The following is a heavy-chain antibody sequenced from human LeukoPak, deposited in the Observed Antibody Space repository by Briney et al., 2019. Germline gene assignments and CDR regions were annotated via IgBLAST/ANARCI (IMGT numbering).Heavy chain of an antibody. V-gene: IGHV3-7*04. Sequence: PGGSLRLSCTASGFTFSRYWMTWVRQAPGKGLEWVANMKEDGSAKYYVDSMKGRFTISRDNAKNSLYLQINSLRAEDTAVYYCARDSPGYGGYSYWGQGILVTVSS. CDR1: GFTFSRYW. J-gene: IGHJ4*02. CDR3: ARDSPGYGGYSY. D-gene: IGHD5-12*01. CDR2: MKEDGSAK.